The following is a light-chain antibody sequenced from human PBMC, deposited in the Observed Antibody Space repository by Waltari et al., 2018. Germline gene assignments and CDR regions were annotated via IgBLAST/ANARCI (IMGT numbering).Light chain of an antibody. CDR1: QSVSSN. Sequence: EIVMTQSPATLSVSPGERATLSCRASQSVSSNLAWYQLKPGQAPRLLIYGASTGATGIPARFSGSGSGTEFTLTSSSVQSEDFAIYYCQQYNDGRGTFGQGTKVEIK. CDR3: QQYNDGRGT. CDR2: GAS. J-gene: IGKJ1*01. V-gene: IGKV3-15*01.